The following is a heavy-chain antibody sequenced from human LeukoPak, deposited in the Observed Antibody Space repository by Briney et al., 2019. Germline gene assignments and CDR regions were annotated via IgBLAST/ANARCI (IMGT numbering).Heavy chain of an antibody. D-gene: IGHD1-26*01. J-gene: IGHJ4*02. CDR3: ARSLSGSYYGVYFDY. CDR1: GYTFTSYG. Sequence: ASVKVSCKASGYTFTSYGISWVRQAPGQGLEWMGWISAYNGNTNYAQKPQGRVTMTTDTSTSTAYMELRSLRSDDTAVYYCARSLSGSYYGVYFDYWGQGTLVTVSS. CDR2: ISAYNGNT. V-gene: IGHV1-18*01.